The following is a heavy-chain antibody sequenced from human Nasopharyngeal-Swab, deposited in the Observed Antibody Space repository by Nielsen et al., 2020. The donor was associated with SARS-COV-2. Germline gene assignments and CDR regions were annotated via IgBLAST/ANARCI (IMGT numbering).Heavy chain of an antibody. CDR1: GFTISSNY. V-gene: IGHV3-53*01. J-gene: IGHJ6*02. D-gene: IGHD3-3*01. Sequence: GGSLKIYWAASGFTISSNYMSWVRQAPGKGLERVSVIYSGGSTYYADSVKGRFTISRDNSKNTLYLQMNSLRAEDTAVYYCATPPYYDYYGMDVWGQGTTVTVSS. CDR3: ATPPYYDYYGMDV. CDR2: IYSGGST.